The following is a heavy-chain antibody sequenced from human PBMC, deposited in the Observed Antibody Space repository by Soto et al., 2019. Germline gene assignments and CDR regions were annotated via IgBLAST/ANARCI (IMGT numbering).Heavy chain of an antibody. D-gene: IGHD2-2*02. V-gene: IGHV4-59*01. CDR3: ARENTLLNWFDP. J-gene: IGHJ5*02. Sequence: ETLSLTCTVSGGSISSYYWSWIRQPPGKGLEWIGYIYYSGSTNYNPSLKSRVTISVDTSKNQFSLKLSSVTAADTAVYYCARENTLLNWFDPWGQGTLVTVSS. CDR2: IYYSGST. CDR1: GGSISSYY.